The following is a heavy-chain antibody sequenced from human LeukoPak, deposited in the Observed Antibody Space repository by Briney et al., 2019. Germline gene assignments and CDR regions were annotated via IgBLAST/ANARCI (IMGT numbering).Heavy chain of an antibody. CDR3: ARGGFLRLGELSYRKEFDY. Sequence: GGSLRLSCAASGFTFSDYYMSWIRQAPGKGLEWVSYISSSGSTIYYADSVKGRFTISRDNPKNSLYLQMNSVRAEDTAVYYCARGGFLRLGELSYRKEFDYWGQGTLVTVSS. J-gene: IGHJ4*02. CDR1: GFTFSDYY. D-gene: IGHD3-16*02. V-gene: IGHV3-11*01. CDR2: ISSSGSTI.